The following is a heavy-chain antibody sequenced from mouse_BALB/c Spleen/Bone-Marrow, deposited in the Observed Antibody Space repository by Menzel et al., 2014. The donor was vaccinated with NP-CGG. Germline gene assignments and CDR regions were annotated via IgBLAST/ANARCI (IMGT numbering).Heavy chain of an antibody. CDR3: ARFRYDWYFDV. V-gene: IGHV1S29*02. CDR2: IYPYNGGT. CDR1: GYTFTDCN. D-gene: IGHD2-14*01. Sequence: EVQVVESGPELVKPGASVKISCKASGYTFTDCNMHWVKQSHGKSLEWIGYIYPYNGGTGYNQKFKSKATLTVDNSSSTAYMELRSLTSEDSAVYYCARFRYDWYFDVWGAGTTVTVSS. J-gene: IGHJ1*01.